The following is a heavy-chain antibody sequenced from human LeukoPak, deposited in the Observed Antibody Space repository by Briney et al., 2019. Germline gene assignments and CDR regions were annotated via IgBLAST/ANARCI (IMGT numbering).Heavy chain of an antibody. V-gene: IGHV3-30*18. Sequence: GGSLRLSCAASGFTFSSYGMHWVRQAPGKGLEWVAVISYDGSNKYYADSVKGRFTISRDNSKNTLYLQMNSLRAEDTAVYYCAKDLVSRGTSDYGSGSWDYWGQGTLVTVSS. CDR1: GFTFSSYG. D-gene: IGHD3-10*01. CDR2: ISYDGSNK. J-gene: IGHJ4*02. CDR3: AKDLVSRGTSDYGSGSWDY.